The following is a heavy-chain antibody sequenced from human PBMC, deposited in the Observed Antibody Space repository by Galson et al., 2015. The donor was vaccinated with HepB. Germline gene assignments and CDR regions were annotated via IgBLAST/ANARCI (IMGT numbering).Heavy chain of an antibody. CDR1: GFTFSSYG. Sequence: SLRLSCAASGFTFSSYGMHWVRQAPGKGLEWVAVIWYDGSNKYYADSVKGRFTISRDNSKNTLYLQMNSLRAEDTAVYYCARDPPGVAVAGTIGDGMDVWGQGTTVTVSS. CDR3: ARDPPGVAVAGTIGDGMDV. D-gene: IGHD6-19*01. CDR2: IWYDGSNK. V-gene: IGHV3-33*01. J-gene: IGHJ6*02.